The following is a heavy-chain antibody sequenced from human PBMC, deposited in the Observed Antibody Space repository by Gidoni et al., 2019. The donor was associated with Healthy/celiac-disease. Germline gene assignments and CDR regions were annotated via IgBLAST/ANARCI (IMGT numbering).Heavy chain of an antibody. J-gene: IGHJ3*02. D-gene: IGHD6-13*01. CDR3: ASSGISDAFDI. CDR2: IKQDGSEK. Sequence: EVQLVESGGGLVQPGGSLSLSFAASGFTFSRYWMSWVRQAPGKGLEWVANIKQDGSEKYYVDSVKGRFTISRDNAKNSLYLQMNSLRAEDTAVYYCASSGISDAFDIWGQGTMVTVSS. V-gene: IGHV3-7*01. CDR1: GFTFSRYW.